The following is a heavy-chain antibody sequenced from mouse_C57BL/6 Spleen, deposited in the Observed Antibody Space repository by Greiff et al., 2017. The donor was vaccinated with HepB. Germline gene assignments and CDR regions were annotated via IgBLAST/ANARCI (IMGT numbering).Heavy chain of an antibody. CDR1: GFTFTDYY. CDR3: ARYILGHFDY. V-gene: IGHV7-3*01. CDR2: IRNKDNGYTT. J-gene: IGHJ2*01. D-gene: IGHD4-1*01. Sequence: EVKLVESGGGLVQPGGSLSLSCAASGFTFTDYYMSWVRQPPGKALEWLGVIRNKDNGYTTEYNASVKGRFTISRDNSQSIIYLQMNALRAYGGATYYCARYILGHFDYWGQGTTLTVSS.